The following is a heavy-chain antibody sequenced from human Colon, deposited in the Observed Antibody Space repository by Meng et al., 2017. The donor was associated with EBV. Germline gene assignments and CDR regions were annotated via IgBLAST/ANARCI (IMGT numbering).Heavy chain of an antibody. J-gene: IGHJ4*02. Sequence: QGQRQEPGPGLVKPSGPLSLTCAVSGGSLSSRNWWSWVRQPPGKGLEWIGEIYHSGSTNYNPSLKSRVTISVDESKNQFSLRLSSVTAADTAVYYCARVGAYCGGDCYHPRWGQGTLVTVSS. V-gene: IGHV4-4*02. CDR1: GGSLSSRNW. CDR3: ARVGAYCGGDCYHPR. CDR2: IYHSGST. D-gene: IGHD2-21*02.